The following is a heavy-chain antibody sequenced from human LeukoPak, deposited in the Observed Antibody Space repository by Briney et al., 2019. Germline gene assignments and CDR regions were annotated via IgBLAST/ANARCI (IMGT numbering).Heavy chain of an antibody. V-gene: IGHV4-38-2*01. CDR3: ARGLRYYDSSGYYGLFDY. J-gene: IGHJ4*02. CDR1: GYAICSSHY. CDR2: VNFHGTS. Sequence: SETLSLTCDVSGYAICSSHYWGWIRQPPGRGLRWIGHVNFHGTSAYNASLKSRVTISVDTSKNQFSLKLSSVTAADTAVYYCARGLRYYDSSGYYGLFDYWGQGTLVTVSS. D-gene: IGHD3-22*01.